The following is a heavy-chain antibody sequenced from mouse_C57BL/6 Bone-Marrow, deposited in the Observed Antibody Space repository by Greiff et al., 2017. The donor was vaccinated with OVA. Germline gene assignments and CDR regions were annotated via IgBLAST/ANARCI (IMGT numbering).Heavy chain of an antibody. J-gene: IGHJ1*03. CDR2: IHPSDSDT. CDR3: AISSSDDWYFEV. D-gene: IGHD1-1*01. Sequence: QVQLQQPGAELVKPGASVKVSCKASGYTFTSYWMHWVKQRPGPGLEWIGRIHPSDSDTNYNQKFTGKATLTVDKSSSTAYMQRSSLTSEDSAVYYCAISSSDDWYFEVWGTGTTVTVSS. V-gene: IGHV1-74*01. CDR1: GYTFTSYW.